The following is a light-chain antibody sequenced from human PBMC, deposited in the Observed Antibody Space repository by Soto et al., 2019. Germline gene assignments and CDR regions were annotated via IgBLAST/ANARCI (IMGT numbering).Light chain of an antibody. CDR3: QQYNNWPWT. V-gene: IGKV3-15*01. J-gene: IGKJ1*01. CDR1: QSVSAN. Sequence: EIVMTQSPATLSVSPGDRATLSCRASQSVSANVAWFLQRPGQAPSLLIYDASTRPTGVPVRFSGSASGTEFPLTISGLQSEDFAVYYCQQYNNWPWTFGQGTTVATK. CDR2: DAS.